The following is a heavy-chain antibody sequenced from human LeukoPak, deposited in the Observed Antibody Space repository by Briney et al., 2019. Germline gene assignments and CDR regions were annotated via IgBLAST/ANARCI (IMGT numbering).Heavy chain of an antibody. J-gene: IGHJ6*02. V-gene: IGHV4-59*01. CDR2: IYYSGGT. Sequence: SETLSLTCTVSGGSISSYYWSWIRQPPGKGLEWIGYIYYSGGTNYNPSLKSRVTISVDTSKNQFSLKLSSVTAADTAVYYCARVRGHYYYYGMDVWGQGTTVTVSS. D-gene: IGHD3-10*01. CDR3: ARVRGHYYYYGMDV. CDR1: GGSISSYY.